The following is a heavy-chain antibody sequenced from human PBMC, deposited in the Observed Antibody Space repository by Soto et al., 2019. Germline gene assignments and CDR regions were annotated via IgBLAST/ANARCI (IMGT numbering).Heavy chain of an antibody. CDR2: IHYSGST. CDR3: ARVAVAGTRVDY. V-gene: IGHV4-30-4*01. D-gene: IGHD6-19*01. Sequence: PSETLSLTCTVSGGSISSGDYYWSWVRQPPGKGLEWIGDIHYSGSTNHNPSLRSRVTISVDKSKNQFSLKLSSVTAADTAVYYCARVAVAGTRVDYWGQGTLVTVS. CDR1: GGSISSGDYY. J-gene: IGHJ4*02.